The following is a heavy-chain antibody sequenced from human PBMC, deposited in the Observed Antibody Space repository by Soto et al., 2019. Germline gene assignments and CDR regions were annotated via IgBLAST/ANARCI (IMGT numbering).Heavy chain of an antibody. D-gene: IGHD6-6*01. V-gene: IGHV4-31*03. CDR3: ARDTGADRAFAI. CDR2: IYYTGST. J-gene: IGHJ3*02. Sequence: QVQLQESGPGLVKPSQTLSLTCTVSGDSISSSDYYWTWIRQHPGEGLEWIGYIYYTGSTYYTPSLESRVLISLDTSKNQFSLRLSSVTAAYTAVYFCARDTGADRAFAIWGQGTMVTVSS. CDR1: GDSISSSDYY.